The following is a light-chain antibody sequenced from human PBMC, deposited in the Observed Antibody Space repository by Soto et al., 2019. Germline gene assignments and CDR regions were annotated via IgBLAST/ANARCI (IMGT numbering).Light chain of an antibody. CDR2: DAS. J-gene: IGKJ3*01. CDR1: PSVSNY. V-gene: IGKV3-11*01. Sequence: EIVLPQSPATLSLSPGARAPLSCRASPSVSNYVAWYQQKPGQAPRLLIYDASNRATGIPARFSGSGSGTDFTLTINSLEPEDFAVYYCQQRSNWLVGPGTKVDIK. CDR3: QQRSNWL.